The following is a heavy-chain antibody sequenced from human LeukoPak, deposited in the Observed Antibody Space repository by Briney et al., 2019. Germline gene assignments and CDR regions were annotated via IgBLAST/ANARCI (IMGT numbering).Heavy chain of an antibody. V-gene: IGHV1-69*06. CDR1: GGTFSSYA. CDR2: IIPIFGTA. CDR3: ATSLSPQKMGATGAYYFDY. Sequence: SVKVSCKASGGTFSSYAISWVRQAPGQGLEWMGGIIPIFGTANYAQKFQGRVTMTEDTSTDTAYMELSSLRSEDTAVYYCATSLSPQKMGATGAYYFDYWGQGTLVTVSS. D-gene: IGHD1-26*01. J-gene: IGHJ4*02.